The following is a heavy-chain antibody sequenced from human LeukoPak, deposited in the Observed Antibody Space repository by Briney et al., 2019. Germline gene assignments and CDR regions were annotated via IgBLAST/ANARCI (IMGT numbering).Heavy chain of an antibody. CDR1: GGSISSYF. J-gene: IGHJ4*02. Sequence: SETLSLTCTVSGGSISSYFWSWIRQPPGKGLEWIGYIYYSGSTNYNPSLKSRVAISIDKSKTQFSLRLSSVTAADTAVYYCARGYYYFDYWGQGTLVTVSS. D-gene: IGHD2-15*01. V-gene: IGHV4-59*08. CDR2: IYYSGST. CDR3: ARGYYYFDY.